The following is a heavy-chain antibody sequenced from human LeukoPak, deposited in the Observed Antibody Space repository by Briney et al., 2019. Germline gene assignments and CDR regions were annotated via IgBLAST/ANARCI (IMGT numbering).Heavy chain of an antibody. Sequence: ASVKVSCKASGYTFTGYYMHWVRQAPGQGLEWMGWINPNSGGTNYAQKFQGRVTMTRDTSISTAYMELSRLRSDDTAVYYCARDRGDSSGWHFDYWGQGTLVTVSS. V-gene: IGHV1-2*02. D-gene: IGHD6-19*01. J-gene: IGHJ4*02. CDR3: ARDRGDSSGWHFDY. CDR1: GYTFTGYY. CDR2: INPNSGGT.